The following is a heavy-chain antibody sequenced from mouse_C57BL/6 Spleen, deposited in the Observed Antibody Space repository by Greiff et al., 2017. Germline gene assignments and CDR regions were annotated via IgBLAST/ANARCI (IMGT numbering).Heavy chain of an antibody. J-gene: IGHJ1*03. Sequence: ESGPELVKPGASVKISCKASGYSFTDYNMNWVKQSNGKSLEWIGVINPNYGTTSYNQKFKGKATLTVDQSYRTAYMQLNSLTSEDSAVYYCARFEWLRRDWYVDVWGTGTTVTVSS. CDR2: INPNYGTT. CDR1: GYSFTDYN. CDR3: ARFEWLRRDWYVDV. V-gene: IGHV1-39*01. D-gene: IGHD2-2*01.